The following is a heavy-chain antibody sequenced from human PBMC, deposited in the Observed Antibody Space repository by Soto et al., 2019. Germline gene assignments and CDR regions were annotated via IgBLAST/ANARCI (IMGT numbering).Heavy chain of an antibody. V-gene: IGHV1-69*12. CDR2: SIPFSDIV. CDR1: GGTFGIYA. J-gene: IGHJ6*02. Sequence: QVQLVQSGAEVKKPGSSVKVSCKASGGTFGIYAITWVRQAPGQGLEWMGGSIPFSDIVNYTQKFQGRATITADESTSTAYMDLSSLRSEDTAVYYCARSLYSSSWFHSGNSYYYYGMDVWGQATTVTVSS. D-gene: IGHD6-13*01. CDR3: ARSLYSSSWFHSGNSYYYYGMDV.